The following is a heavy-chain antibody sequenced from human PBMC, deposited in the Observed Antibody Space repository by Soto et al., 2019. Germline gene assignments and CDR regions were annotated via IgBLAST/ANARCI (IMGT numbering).Heavy chain of an antibody. CDR2: INPDSGTT. V-gene: IGHV1-2*02. J-gene: IGHJ4*02. CDR1: GYTFTAYY. D-gene: IGHD1-1*01. CDR3: ARGDWNAPADS. Sequence: ASVKVSCKASGYTFTAYYIHWVRQAPGQGLEWMGWINPDSGTTDYAQKFQGRVTVSRDTSSNTAFMELRRLTSDDTAVYYCARGDWNAPADSRGQGTLVTVSS.